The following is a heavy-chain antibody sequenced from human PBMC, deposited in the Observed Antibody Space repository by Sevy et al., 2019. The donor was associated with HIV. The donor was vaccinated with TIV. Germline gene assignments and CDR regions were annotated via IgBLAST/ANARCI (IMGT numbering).Heavy chain of an antibody. CDR2: ISGSGGST. CDR1: GFTFSSYA. J-gene: IGHJ4*02. Sequence: GGSLRLSCAASGFTFSSYAMSWVRQAPGKGLEWVSAISGSGGSTYYADSVKGRFTIYGDNSKKTQYLQMNSLRAEDTAVYYCAKDPGGGATLEWYFDYWGQGTLVTVSS. CDR3: AKDPGGGATLEWYFDY. V-gene: IGHV3-23*01. D-gene: IGHD3-3*01.